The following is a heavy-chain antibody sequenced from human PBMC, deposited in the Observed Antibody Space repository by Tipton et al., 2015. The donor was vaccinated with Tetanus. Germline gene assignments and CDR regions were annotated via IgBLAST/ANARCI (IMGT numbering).Heavy chain of an antibody. CDR3: ARDSLKTDY. J-gene: IGHJ4*02. CDR2: INHSGTS. Sequence: TLSLTCAVYGGSFSNYYWSWIRQPPGKGLEWIAEINHSGTSNYNPSLKSRVTISVDTSKNQFSLKLSSVTAADTAVYYCARDSLKTDYWGQGTLVTVSS. V-gene: IGHV4-34*09. CDR1: GGSFSNYY.